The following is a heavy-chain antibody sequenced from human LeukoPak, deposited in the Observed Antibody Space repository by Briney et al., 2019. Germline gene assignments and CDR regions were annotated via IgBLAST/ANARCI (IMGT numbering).Heavy chain of an antibody. V-gene: IGHV1-24*01. Sequence: GASVKVSCKVSVYTLTELSMHWVRQAPGKGLEWRGGFDPEDGETIYAQKFQGRVTMTEDTSTDTAYMELRSLRSEAKAVYYCATQFYGSGSLDAFDLWGQGTMVTVSS. D-gene: IGHD3-10*01. CDR1: VYTLTELS. CDR3: ATQFYGSGSLDAFDL. CDR2: FDPEDGET. J-gene: IGHJ3*01.